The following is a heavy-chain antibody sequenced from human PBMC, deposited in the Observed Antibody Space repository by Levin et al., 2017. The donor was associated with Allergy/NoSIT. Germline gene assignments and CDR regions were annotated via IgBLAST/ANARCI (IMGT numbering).Heavy chain of an antibody. CDR3: ARALGYCSGGSCFKNDAFDS. CDR2: IYYSGST. CDR1: GGSISSYY. D-gene: IGHD2-15*01. V-gene: IGHV4-59*01. J-gene: IGHJ3*02. Sequence: TASETLSLTCTVSGGSISSYYWSWIRQPPGKGLEWIGYIYYSGSTNYNPSLKSRVTISVDTSKNQFSLKLSSVTAADTAVYYCARALGYCSGGSCFKNDAFDSWGQGTMVTVSS.